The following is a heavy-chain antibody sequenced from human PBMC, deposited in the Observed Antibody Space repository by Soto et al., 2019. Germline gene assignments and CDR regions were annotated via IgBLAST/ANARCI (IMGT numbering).Heavy chain of an antibody. J-gene: IGHJ6*02. Sequence: QITLKESGPTQVKPTQTLTLTCAFSGFSLSTSGVGVGWIRQPPGKALEWLALIYWYDDKCYSPSLKSRLTITKDTYKNQVVLTMTNMDPVDTATYYCAHAQTPPAAAGIFYYYGMDVWGQGTTVIVSS. CDR2: IYWYDDK. V-gene: IGHV2-5*01. D-gene: IGHD6-13*01. CDR1: GFSLSTSGVG. CDR3: AHAQTPPAAAGIFYYYGMDV.